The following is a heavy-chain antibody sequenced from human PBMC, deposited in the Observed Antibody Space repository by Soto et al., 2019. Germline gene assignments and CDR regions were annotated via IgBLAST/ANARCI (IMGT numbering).Heavy chain of an antibody. CDR3: ARISDYYDSSGYPDY. D-gene: IGHD3-22*01. CDR1: GFSLSTSGKC. Sequence: SGPTLVNPTQTLTLTCTFSGFSLSTSGKCVSWIRQPPGKALEWLALIDWDDDKYYSTSLKTRLNISKDTSKNQVVLTMTNMDPVDTATYYCARISDYYDSSGYPDYWGQGTLVTSPQ. J-gene: IGHJ4*02. V-gene: IGHV2-70*01. CDR2: IDWDDDK.